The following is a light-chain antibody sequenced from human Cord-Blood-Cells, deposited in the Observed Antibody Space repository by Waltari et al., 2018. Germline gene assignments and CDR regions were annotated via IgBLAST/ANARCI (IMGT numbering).Light chain of an antibody. CDR2: AVS. J-gene: IGLJ3*02. CDR1: SSDFGSYNL. Sequence: QSALTQPASVSGSPGQSITISCTGTSSDFGSYNLVSWYQQHPGKAPKLMIYAVSKRPSGVSNRFSGSKSGNTASLTISGLQAEDEADYYCCSYAGSSTWVFGGGTKLTVL. CDR3: CSYAGSSTWV. V-gene: IGLV2-23*02.